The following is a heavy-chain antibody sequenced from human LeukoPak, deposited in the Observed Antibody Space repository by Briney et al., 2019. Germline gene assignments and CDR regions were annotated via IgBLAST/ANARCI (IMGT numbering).Heavy chain of an antibody. CDR2: MNPGSGNT. Sequence: GASVKVSCKASGYTFTSHDINWVRQATGQGLEWMGWMNPGSGNTGYAQKFQGRVTMTRNTFISTAYMELSSLRSEDTAVYYCARAVGSYTMFDPWGQGTLVTVSS. V-gene: IGHV1-8*01. J-gene: IGHJ5*02. CDR1: GYTFTSHD. CDR3: ARAVGSYTMFDP. D-gene: IGHD3-10*01.